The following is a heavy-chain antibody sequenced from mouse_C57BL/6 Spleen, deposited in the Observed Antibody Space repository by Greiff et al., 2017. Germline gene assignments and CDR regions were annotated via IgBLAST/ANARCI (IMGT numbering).Heavy chain of an antibody. D-gene: IGHD2-4*01. CDR1: GYTFTSYG. V-gene: IGHV1-81*01. CDR2: IYPRSGNT. Sequence: VQLQQSGAELARPGASVKLSCKASGYTFTSYGISWVKQRPGQGLEWIGEIYPRSGNTYYNEKFKGKATLTADKSSSTAYMELRSLTSEDSAVYFCARWYDSHYAMDYWGQGTSVTVSS. J-gene: IGHJ4*01. CDR3: ARWYDSHYAMDY.